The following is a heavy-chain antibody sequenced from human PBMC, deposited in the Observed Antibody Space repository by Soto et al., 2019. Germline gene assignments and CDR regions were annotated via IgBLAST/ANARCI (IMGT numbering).Heavy chain of an antibody. CDR1: GFTISSYG. Sequence: GGTLRLSCAAFGFTISSYGRYWVRQAPGKGMQREADTWYNGSNNYYADSVRGRFTISRDNSDNTLYLQMNSLSAEDTAVYYCVTGSGCEIPPPDYYYGMYVWGQGTTVTVSS. D-gene: IGHD3-10*01. V-gene: IGHV3-33*03. CDR3: VTGSGCEIPPPDYYYGMYV. J-gene: IGHJ6*02. CDR2: TWYNGSNN.